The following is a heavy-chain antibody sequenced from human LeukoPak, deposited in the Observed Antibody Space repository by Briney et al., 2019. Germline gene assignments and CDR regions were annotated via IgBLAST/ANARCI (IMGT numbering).Heavy chain of an antibody. V-gene: IGHV3-7*05. D-gene: IGHD5-12*01. CDR2: INQDGSAK. CDR3: ARDSGYNAFDY. J-gene: IGHJ4*02. CDR1: GFLFSNSW. Sequence: PGGSLRLSCADSGFLFSNSWMAWVRQAPGRGLKWLANINQDGSAKTCVDSVRGRFTISRDNAKNSLYLQMNSLRAEDTAMYYCARDSGYNAFDYWGQGTLVTVSS.